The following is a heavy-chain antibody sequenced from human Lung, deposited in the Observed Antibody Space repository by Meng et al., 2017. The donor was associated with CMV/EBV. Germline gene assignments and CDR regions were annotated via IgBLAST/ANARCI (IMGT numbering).Heavy chain of an antibody. V-gene: IGHV3-7*01. CDR3: AREFFSGDNRYGAFET. D-gene: IGHD4-23*01. CDR2: IKQHGSDQ. Sequence: GGSXRLXCAVSGFTFSSYSMSWVRQAPGKGLEWVASIKQHGSDQYYVDSVKGRFTISRDNAKNSLHLQMNSLRAEDTAVYYCAREFFSGDNRYGAFETWGQGTMVTVSS. CDR1: GFTFSSYS. J-gene: IGHJ3*02.